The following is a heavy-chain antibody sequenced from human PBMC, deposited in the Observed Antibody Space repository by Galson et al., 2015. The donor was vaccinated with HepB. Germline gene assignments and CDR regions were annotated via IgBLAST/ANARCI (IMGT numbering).Heavy chain of an antibody. J-gene: IGHJ4*02. CDR3: AANSIDDILSFDH. V-gene: IGHV1-58*01. Sequence: SVKVSCKASGFAFPTSAVQWVRQARGQRLEWIGWIVVGSGDTHYAQKFRDRVTVTRDMSRRTSYMELSSLKSEDTAVYFCAANSIDDILSFDHWGQGALVTVSS. D-gene: IGHD3-9*01. CDR1: GFAFPTSA. CDR2: IVVGSGDT.